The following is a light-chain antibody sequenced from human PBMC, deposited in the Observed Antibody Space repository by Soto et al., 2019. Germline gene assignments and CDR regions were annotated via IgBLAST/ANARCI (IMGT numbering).Light chain of an antibody. J-gene: IGKJ4*01. V-gene: IGKV3-20*01. CDR2: GVS. CDR1: QSVRSDY. Sequence: PGDRATLSCRASQSVRSDYFAWYQQKPGQAPRVIIFGVSTRATAIPDRFSGSGSGTDFTLTISRLEPEDFALYYCQQYGNSPLTFGGGTKVEIK. CDR3: QQYGNSPLT.